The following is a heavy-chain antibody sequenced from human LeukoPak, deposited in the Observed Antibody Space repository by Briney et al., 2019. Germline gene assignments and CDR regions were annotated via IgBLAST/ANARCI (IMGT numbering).Heavy chain of an antibody. V-gene: IGHV3-33*01. CDR2: IWYDGSNK. CDR1: GFGFSDFG. D-gene: IGHD5-18*01. Sequence: GGSLRLSCAASGFGFSDFGMHWVRQAPGKGLEWVAIIWYDGSNKYYADSVKGRFTISRDNSKNTLYLQMNSLRAEDTAVYYCVRGYSYPHDYWGQGTLVTVSS. CDR3: VRGYSYPHDY. J-gene: IGHJ4*02.